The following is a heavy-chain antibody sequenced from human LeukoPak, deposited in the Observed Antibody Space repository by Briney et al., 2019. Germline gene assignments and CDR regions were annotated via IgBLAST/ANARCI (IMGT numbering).Heavy chain of an antibody. CDR2: MNQDGSEK. V-gene: IGHV3-7*02. CDR3: ARRSPNYYFDY. J-gene: IGHJ4*02. Sequence: GGSLRLSCAASGFTFNSNWMSWVRQAPGKGLEWVANMNQDGSEKYYVDSVKGRFTISRDNAKNSVYLQMNSLRAEDTAVYYCARRSPNYYFDYWGQGTPVTVSS. CDR1: GFTFNSNW.